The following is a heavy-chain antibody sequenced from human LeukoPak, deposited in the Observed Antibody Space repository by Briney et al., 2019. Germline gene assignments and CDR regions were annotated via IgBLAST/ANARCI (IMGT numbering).Heavy chain of an antibody. Sequence: GGSLRLSCAASGFTFSSYWMHWVRQAPGKGLVWVSRINSDGSSTSYADSVKGRFTISRDNAKNTLYLQMNSLRAEGTAVYYCAREGRGVGGYDFWSGYYQDYYYYGMDVWGQGTTVTVSS. J-gene: IGHJ6*02. V-gene: IGHV3-74*01. CDR3: AREGRGVGGYDFWSGYYQDYYYYGMDV. CDR1: GFTFSSYW. CDR2: INSDGSST. D-gene: IGHD3-3*01.